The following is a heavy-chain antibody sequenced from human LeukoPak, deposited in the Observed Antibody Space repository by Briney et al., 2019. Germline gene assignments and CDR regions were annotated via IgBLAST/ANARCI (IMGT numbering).Heavy chain of an antibody. CDR1: GGSISSGSYY. V-gene: IGHV4-61*02. D-gene: IGHD5-24*01. J-gene: IGHJ4*02. CDR2: IYTSGST. CDR3: ARGYGYNSEY. Sequence: PSETLSLTCTVSGGSISSGSYYWSWIRQPAGKGLEWIGRIYTSGSTYYNPSLKSRVTISVDTSKNQFSLKLTSVTAADTAVYYCARGYGYNSEYWGQGIVVTVSP.